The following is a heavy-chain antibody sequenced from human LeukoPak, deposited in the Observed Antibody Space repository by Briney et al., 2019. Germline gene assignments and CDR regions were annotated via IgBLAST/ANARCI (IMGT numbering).Heavy chain of an antibody. CDR1: GFTFSSYW. J-gene: IGHJ4*02. D-gene: IGHD3-22*01. V-gene: IGHV3-7*04. Sequence: GGSLRLSCAASGFTFSSYWMSWVRQVPGKGLEWVANIKQTGSEKFYVDSVKGRFTISRDNAKNSLCLQMNSLRAEDTAAYYCARGRGYYDTSGAFDYWGQGTLVTVSS. CDR3: ARGRGYYDTSGAFDY. CDR2: IKQTGSEK.